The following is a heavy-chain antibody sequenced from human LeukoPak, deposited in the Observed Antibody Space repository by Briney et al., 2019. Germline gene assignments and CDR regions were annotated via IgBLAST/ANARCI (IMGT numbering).Heavy chain of an antibody. CDR1: GFTFSDYN. Sequence: GGSLRLSCAASGFTFSDYNMNWVRQAPGKGLEWVSYISSSGDTIYYADSVKGRFTISRDNAKNSLYLQMNSLRAEDTAVYYCARRAVAGTGGAFDIWGQGTMVTVSS. J-gene: IGHJ3*02. CDR2: ISSSGDTI. D-gene: IGHD6-19*01. V-gene: IGHV3-48*04. CDR3: ARRAVAGTGGAFDI.